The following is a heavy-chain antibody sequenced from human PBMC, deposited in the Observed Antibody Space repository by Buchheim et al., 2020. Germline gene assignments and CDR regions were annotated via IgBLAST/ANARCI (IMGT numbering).Heavy chain of an antibody. CDR3: AKAGWDHYYDSSGYDS. V-gene: IGHV3-23*01. CDR1: GFTFSSYA. CDR2: ISGSSGST. D-gene: IGHD3-22*01. Sequence: EVQLLESGGGLVQPGGSLRLSCAASGFTFSSYAMSWVRQAPGKGLEWVSVISGSSGSTYNADSVKGRFTISRDNSKNPLYLQMNSLRVEDTAIYYCAKAGWDHYYDSSGYDSWGQGTL. J-gene: IGHJ4*02.